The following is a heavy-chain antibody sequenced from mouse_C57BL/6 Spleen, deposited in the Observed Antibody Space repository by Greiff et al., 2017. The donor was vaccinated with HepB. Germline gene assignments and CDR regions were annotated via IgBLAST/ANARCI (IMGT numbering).Heavy chain of an antibody. D-gene: IGHD1-1*01. CDR2: ISSGSSTI. CDR3: ARPTVVATDWYLDV. CDR1: GFTFSDYG. Sequence: EVKLVDSGGGLVKPGGSLKLSCAASGFTFSDYGMHWVRQAPEKGLEWVAYISSGSSTIYYADTVKGRFTITRDNAKNTLFLQMTSLRSEDTAMYYCARPTVVATDWYLDVWGTGTTVTVSS. J-gene: IGHJ1*03. V-gene: IGHV5-17*01.